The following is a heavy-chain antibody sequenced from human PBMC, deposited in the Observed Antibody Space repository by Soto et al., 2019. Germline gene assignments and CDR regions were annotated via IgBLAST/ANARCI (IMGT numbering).Heavy chain of an antibody. V-gene: IGHV3-30-3*01. Sequence: PGGSLRLSCAASGFTFSNYAMHWVRQAPGKGLEWVAVISYDGSNKYYPDSVKGRFTISRDNSKNTLYLQMNSLRAEDTAVYYCARDLGDCGADCYSFYFDSWGQGTXVTVSS. CDR3: ARDLGDCGADCYSFYFDS. J-gene: IGHJ4*02. D-gene: IGHD2-21*02. CDR2: ISYDGSNK. CDR1: GFTFSNYA.